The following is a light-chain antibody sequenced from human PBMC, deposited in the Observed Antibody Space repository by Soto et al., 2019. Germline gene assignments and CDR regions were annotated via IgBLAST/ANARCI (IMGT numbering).Light chain of an antibody. J-gene: IGLJ3*02. CDR1: SSNLGAGYD. CDR3: QAYDYSLTASV. Sequence: QSVLTQPPSVSGAPGQRVTLSCTGHSSNLGAGYDVHWYQQLPGAAPKLVIFGNRNRPSGVPERFSGSKSVTSASLAITGLQAEDEADYYCQAYDYSLTASVFGGGTKLTVL. V-gene: IGLV1-40*01. CDR2: GNR.